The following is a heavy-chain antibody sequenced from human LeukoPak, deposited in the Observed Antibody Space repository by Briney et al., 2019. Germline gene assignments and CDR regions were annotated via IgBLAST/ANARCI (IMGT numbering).Heavy chain of an antibody. D-gene: IGHD3-22*01. J-gene: IGHJ6*02. V-gene: IGHV3-15*07. CDR2: IISKTDGGTT. CDR1: GFTFSNAW. Sequence: GGSLRLSCAASGFTFSNAWMNWVRQAPGKGLEWVGRIISKTDGGTTDYAAPVKGRFTISRDDSKNTLYLQMNSLKTEDTAVYYCTTADYYDSSGYYYYYYGMDVWGQGTTVTVSS. CDR3: TTADYYDSSGYYYYYYGMDV.